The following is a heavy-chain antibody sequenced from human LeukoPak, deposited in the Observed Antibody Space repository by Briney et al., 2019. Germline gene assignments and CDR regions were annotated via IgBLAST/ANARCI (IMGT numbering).Heavy chain of an antibody. V-gene: IGHV3-33*01. CDR2: IWYDGSNI. CDR1: GFIFRILG. J-gene: IGHJ4*02. D-gene: IGHD6-13*01. Sequence: GGSLRLSCAAWGFIFRILGVLGVRQARGEALEGVTDIWYDGSNIYYADSVKGRFTISRDNSKNTLYLQMNSLRAEDTAVYYCARDPGFGSSQQGILNFDYWGQGTLVTVSS. CDR3: ARDPGFGSSQQGILNFDY.